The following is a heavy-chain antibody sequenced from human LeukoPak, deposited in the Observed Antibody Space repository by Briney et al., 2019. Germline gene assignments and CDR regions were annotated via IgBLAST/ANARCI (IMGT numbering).Heavy chain of an antibody. Sequence: PSETLSLTCTVSGGSISSYYWIWIRQPPGKGLEWIGYIHYSGSTNYNPSPKSRVTISVDMSKNQFSLKLSSVAAADTAVYYCARFWSGYYHYFDHWGQGTLVTVSS. D-gene: IGHD3-3*01. J-gene: IGHJ4*02. CDR2: IHYSGST. V-gene: IGHV4-59*01. CDR1: GGSISSYY. CDR3: ARFWSGYYHYFDH.